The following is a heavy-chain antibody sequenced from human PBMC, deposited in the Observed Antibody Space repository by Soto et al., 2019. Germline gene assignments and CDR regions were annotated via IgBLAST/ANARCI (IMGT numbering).Heavy chain of an antibody. CDR1: GFTFRIHA. Sequence: WVSLRLSCATSGFTFRIHARTWARQAPGAGLEWVSAISGSGGSTYYADSVKGRFTISRDNSKNTLYLQMNILRAEDTAVYYCAKDWYFGSTIFGLMFDYWGQGT. J-gene: IGHJ4*02. V-gene: IGHV3-23*01. D-gene: IGHD3-3*01. CDR2: ISGSGGST. CDR3: AKDWYFGSTIFGLMFDY.